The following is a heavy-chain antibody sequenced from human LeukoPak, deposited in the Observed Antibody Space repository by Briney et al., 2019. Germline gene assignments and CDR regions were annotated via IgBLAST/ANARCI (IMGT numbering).Heavy chain of an antibody. D-gene: IGHD1-26*01. Sequence: PGGSLRLSCAASGFTYSNYWMHWVRQTPGKGLVWVSRINSDGTSTSYADSVKGRFTISRDRAKNTLYLQMNGLRADDTAVYYCATSLYSGTKLDYWGQGTLVTVSS. J-gene: IGHJ4*02. CDR3: ATSLYSGTKLDY. V-gene: IGHV3-74*01. CDR1: GFTYSNYW. CDR2: INSDGTST.